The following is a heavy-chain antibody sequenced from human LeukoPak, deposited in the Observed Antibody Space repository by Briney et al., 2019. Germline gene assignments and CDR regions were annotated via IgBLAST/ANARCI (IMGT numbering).Heavy chain of an antibody. Sequence: PSETLSLTCTVSGGSFSTYSWIWIRQPAGKGLEWIGRIYTSGSTNYNPPLKSRVTISADKSKNQFSLKLSPVTAADTAVYYCARVASGDYSPFDYWGQGTLVTVSS. CDR2: IYTSGST. V-gene: IGHV4-4*07. CDR1: GGSFSTYS. CDR3: ARVASGDYSPFDY. D-gene: IGHD1-26*01. J-gene: IGHJ4*02.